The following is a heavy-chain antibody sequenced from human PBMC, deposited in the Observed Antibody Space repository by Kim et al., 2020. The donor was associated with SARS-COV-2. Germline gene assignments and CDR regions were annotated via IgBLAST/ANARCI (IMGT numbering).Heavy chain of an antibody. J-gene: IGHJ4*02. Sequence: ASVKVSCKASGYTFTSYAMHWVRQAPGQRLEWMGWINAGNGNTKYSQKFQGRVTITRDTSASTAYMELSSLRSEDTAVYYCARDGSPDYYGSGCFDYWGQGTLVTVSS. CDR2: INAGNGNT. CDR3: ARDGSPDYYGSGCFDY. CDR1: GYTFTSYA. D-gene: IGHD3-10*01. V-gene: IGHV1-3*01.